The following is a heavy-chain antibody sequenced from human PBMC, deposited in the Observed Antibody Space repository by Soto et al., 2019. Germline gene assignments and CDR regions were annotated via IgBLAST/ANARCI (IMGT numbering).Heavy chain of an antibody. V-gene: IGHV3-23*01. D-gene: IGHD6-19*01. Sequence: EVQLLESGGGLVKPGGSLRLSCAASGFTFSNCAMSWVRQAPGKGLEWVSGLSGSGDATWFADSVKGRFTISRDNSKNTLYLQMSTLRAEDTAVYYCAKYEGHSVTGPLGYWGQGTLVGVSS. CDR2: LSGSGDAT. CDR1: GFTFSNCA. J-gene: IGHJ4*02. CDR3: AKYEGHSVTGPLGY.